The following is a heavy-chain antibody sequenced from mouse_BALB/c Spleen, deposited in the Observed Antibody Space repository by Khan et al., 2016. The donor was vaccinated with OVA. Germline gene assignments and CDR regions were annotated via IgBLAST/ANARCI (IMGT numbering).Heavy chain of an antibody. D-gene: IGHD1-1*01. V-gene: IGHV1-7*01. Sequence: QVQLQQSGAELAKPGASVKMSCKASGYTFTNYWMHWVKQRPGQGLEWIGYINPSTDYAEYNQKFKDKATLTVDKSTSTAYMQLTSLTSEDSAIYYCVKHDSSSAWFTYWGQGTLVTVSA. CDR3: VKHDSSSAWFTY. J-gene: IGHJ3*01. CDR1: GYTFTNYW. CDR2: INPSTDYA.